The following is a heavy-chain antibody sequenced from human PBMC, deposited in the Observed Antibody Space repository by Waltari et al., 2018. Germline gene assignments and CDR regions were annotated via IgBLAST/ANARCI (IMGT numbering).Heavy chain of an antibody. CDR2: IYYSGST. CDR1: GGSISSSSYY. Sequence: QLQLQESGPGLVKPSETLSLTCTVSGGSISSSSYYWGWIRQPPGKGLEWIGSIYYSGSTYYNPSLKRRVTISVDTSKNQFSLKLSSVTAADTAVYYCARDHPNIVVVPAAKFDPWGQGTLVTVSS. D-gene: IGHD2-2*01. CDR3: ARDHPNIVVVPAAKFDP. V-gene: IGHV4-39*07. J-gene: IGHJ5*02.